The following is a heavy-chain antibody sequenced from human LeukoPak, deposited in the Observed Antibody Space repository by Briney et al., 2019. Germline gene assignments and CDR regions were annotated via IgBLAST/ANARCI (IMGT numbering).Heavy chain of an antibody. J-gene: IGHJ4*02. D-gene: IGHD3-22*01. CDR1: GYTFSIYG. Sequence: GASVKVSCKASGYTFSIYGISWVRQAPGQGLEWMGWISADTGDTNYAQNLQGRVTMTTDTPTSTAYMELTRLRSDDTAVYYCARSHYYYDSSGYYYGNWGQGTLVTVSS. V-gene: IGHV1-18*01. CDR2: ISADTGDT. CDR3: ARSHYYYDSSGYYYGN.